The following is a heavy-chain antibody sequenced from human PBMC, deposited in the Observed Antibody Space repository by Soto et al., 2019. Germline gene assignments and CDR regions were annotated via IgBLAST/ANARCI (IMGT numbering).Heavy chain of an antibody. CDR2: IWYDGTQK. D-gene: IGHD4-17*01. V-gene: IGHV3-33*01. CDR1: GFTFNTYS. J-gene: IGHJ4*02. Sequence: LRLSCEASGFTFNTYSMHWVRQPPGKGLEWLAAIWYDGTQKYYADSVKGRFIISRDNSKKTLYLEMNSLRAEDTAVYYCARAGGTTVTGLWHFDSWGQGTMVTVS. CDR3: ARAGGTTVTGLWHFDS.